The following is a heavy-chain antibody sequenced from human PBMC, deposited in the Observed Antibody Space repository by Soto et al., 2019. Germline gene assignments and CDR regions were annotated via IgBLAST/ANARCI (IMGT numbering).Heavy chain of an antibody. CDR1: GGTFRSYV. J-gene: IGHJ4*02. D-gene: IGHD6-6*01. Sequence: ASVKVSCKASGGTFRSYVISWVRQAPGQGLEWMGGIIPLLGATNLAQKFQGRVTISADESTSTAYMDLSSLRSEDTGVYYCATRIAARPDYFDSWGRGTLVTVSS. CDR2: IIPLLGAT. CDR3: ATRIAARPDYFDS. V-gene: IGHV1-69*13.